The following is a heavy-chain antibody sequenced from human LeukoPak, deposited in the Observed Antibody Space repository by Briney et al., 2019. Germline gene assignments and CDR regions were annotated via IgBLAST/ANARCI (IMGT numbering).Heavy chain of an antibody. CDR1: GYTFTDHY. V-gene: IGHV1-2*02. Sequence: ASVNFACKALGYTFTDHYFHWLRQAPGQGIECMGWIHPGRGDTNIVQKFQGRVSLTRDTSISTAYMELSRLTSDDTAVYYSATDHNWGPDYWGRGTPVSVSS. CDR3: ATDHNWGPDY. CDR2: IHPGRGDT. D-gene: IGHD7-27*01. J-gene: IGHJ4*01.